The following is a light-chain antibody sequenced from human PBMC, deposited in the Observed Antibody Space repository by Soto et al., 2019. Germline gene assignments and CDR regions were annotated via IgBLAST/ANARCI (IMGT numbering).Light chain of an antibody. J-gene: IGKJ5*01. CDR3: QQRSNWPIT. V-gene: IGKV3-11*01. Sequence: EIVLTQSPATLSLSPGESATLSCRASQSVTKYLVWYQQKPGQAPRLLISDASYRATGIPARFSGSGSGTDLTITISSLEPEDFELYYCQQRSNWPITFGQGTRLEIK. CDR1: QSVTKY. CDR2: DAS.